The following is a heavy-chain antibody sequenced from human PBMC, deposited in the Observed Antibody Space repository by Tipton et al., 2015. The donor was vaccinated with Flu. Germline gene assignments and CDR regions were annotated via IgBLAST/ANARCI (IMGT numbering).Heavy chain of an antibody. J-gene: IGHJ6*02. V-gene: IGHV4-4*07. CDR2: VDTSGTT. CDR3: ARDTGVYYSGYGMDV. D-gene: IGHD3-10*01. Sequence: TLSLTCNVSGGSISGYYWSWIRQPAGKGLEWIGRVDTSGTTNYNPSLKSRVTMSLDTSKNQFSLKLSSVTAADTAVYYCARDTGVYYSGYGMDVWGQGTTVTVSS. CDR1: GGSISGYY.